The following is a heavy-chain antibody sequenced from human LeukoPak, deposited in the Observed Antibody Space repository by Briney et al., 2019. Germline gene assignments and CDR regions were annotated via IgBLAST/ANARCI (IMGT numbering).Heavy chain of an antibody. D-gene: IGHD3-3*01. J-gene: IGHJ5*02. CDR2: IRYDGSNK. V-gene: IGHV3-30*02. Sequence: RGSLRLSCAASGFTFSSYGMHWVRQAPGKGLEWVAFIRYDGSNKYYADSVKGRFTISRDNSKNTLYLQMNSLRAEDTAVYYCAREGYDFWSGYSRNWFDPWGQGTLVTVSS. CDR1: GFTFSSYG. CDR3: AREGYDFWSGYSRNWFDP.